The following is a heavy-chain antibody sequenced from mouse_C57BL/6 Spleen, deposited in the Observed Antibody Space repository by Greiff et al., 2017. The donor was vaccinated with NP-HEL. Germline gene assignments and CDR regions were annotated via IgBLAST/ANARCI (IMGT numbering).Heavy chain of an antibody. D-gene: IGHD3-2*02. CDR2: ISDGGSYT. Sequence: EVQGAESGGGLVKPGGSLKLSCAASGFTFSSYAMSWVRQTPEKRLEWVATISDGGSYTYYPDNVKGRFTISRDNAKNNLYLQMSHLKSEDTAMYYCARDEDSSGYLDYWGQGTTLTVSS. CDR3: ARDEDSSGYLDY. CDR1: GFTFSSYA. V-gene: IGHV5-4*01. J-gene: IGHJ2*01.